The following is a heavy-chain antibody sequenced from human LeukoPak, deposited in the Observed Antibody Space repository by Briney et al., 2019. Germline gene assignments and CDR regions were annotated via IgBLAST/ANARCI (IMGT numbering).Heavy chain of an antibody. D-gene: IGHD6-13*01. J-gene: IGHJ4*02. CDR3: AKASSS. V-gene: IGHV3-7*05. Sequence: GGSLRLSCAASGFTFSNAWMNWVRQAPGKGLEWVANIKQDGSEKYYVDSVKGRFTISRDNAKNSLYLQMNSLTAEDTAVYYCAKASSSWGQGTLVTVSS. CDR2: IKQDGSEK. CDR1: GFTFSNAW.